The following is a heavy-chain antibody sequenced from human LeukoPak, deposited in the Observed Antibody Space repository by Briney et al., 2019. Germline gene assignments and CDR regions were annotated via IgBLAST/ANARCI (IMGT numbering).Heavy chain of an antibody. D-gene: IGHD3-22*01. CDR1: GYTLTELS. Sequence: ASVKVSCKVSGYTLTELSMHWVRQAPGKGLEGMGGFDPEDGETIYAQKFQGRVTMTEDTSTDTAYMELSSLRSEDTAVYYCATAVSYYYDSSGYNFDYWGQGTLVTVSS. CDR3: ATAVSYYYDSSGYNFDY. CDR2: FDPEDGET. J-gene: IGHJ4*02. V-gene: IGHV1-24*01.